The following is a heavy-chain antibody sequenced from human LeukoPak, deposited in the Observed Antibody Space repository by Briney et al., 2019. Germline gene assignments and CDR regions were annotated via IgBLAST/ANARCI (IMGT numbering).Heavy chain of an antibody. CDR2: ISSSSSYM. CDR1: GFTFSSYS. Sequence: GGSLRLSCAASGFTFSSYSMNWVRQAPGKGLEWVSSISSSSSYMYYADSVKGRFTISRDNAKNSLYLQMNSLRAEDTAVYYCARVHVTGYSGSFEDYWGQGTLVTVSS. D-gene: IGHD1-26*01. J-gene: IGHJ4*02. CDR3: ARVHVTGYSGSFEDY. V-gene: IGHV3-21*01.